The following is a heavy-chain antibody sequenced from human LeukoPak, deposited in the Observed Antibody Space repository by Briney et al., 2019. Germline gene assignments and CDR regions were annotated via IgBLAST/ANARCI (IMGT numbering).Heavy chain of an antibody. D-gene: IGHD3-22*01. V-gene: IGHV4-59*01. CDR2: TYYSGST. J-gene: IGHJ4*02. Sequence: PSETLSLTCTVSGGSINSYYWSWIRQPPGKGLEWIGYTYYSGSTNYNPSLKSRVTISVDTSKNQFSLKLSSVTAADTAVYCCARGAPYYYDSSGYLFDYWGQGTLVTVSS. CDR3: ARGAPYYYDSSGYLFDY. CDR1: GGSINSYY.